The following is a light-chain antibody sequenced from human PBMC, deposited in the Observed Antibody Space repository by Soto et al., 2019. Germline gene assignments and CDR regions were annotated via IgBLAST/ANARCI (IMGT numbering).Light chain of an antibody. CDR3: SSYAGSNHYV. J-gene: IGLJ1*01. CDR2: EVT. Sequence: QSALTQPPSASGSPGQSVTISCTGTSSDVGGYNYVSWYQQHPGKAPKLMIYEVTKRPSGLPDRFSGSKSGNTASLTVSGLQAEDEADYYCSSYAGSNHYVFGTGTKVTVL. CDR1: SSDVGGYNY. V-gene: IGLV2-8*01.